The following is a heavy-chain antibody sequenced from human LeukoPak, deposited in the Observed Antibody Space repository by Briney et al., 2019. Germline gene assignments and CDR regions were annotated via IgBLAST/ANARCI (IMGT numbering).Heavy chain of an antibody. CDR1: GFTFSTYA. Sequence: AGGSLRLSCAASGFTFSTYAMSWVRQAPGKGLEWVSIISGSSRHVYYADSVKGRFTISRDNSKNTLYLQMTSLRAEDTAVYYGAKDLDGFWGRRTVVTVSS. J-gene: IGHJ4*02. V-gene: IGHV3-23*01. D-gene: IGHD6-25*01. CDR3: AKDLDGF. CDR2: ISGSSRHV.